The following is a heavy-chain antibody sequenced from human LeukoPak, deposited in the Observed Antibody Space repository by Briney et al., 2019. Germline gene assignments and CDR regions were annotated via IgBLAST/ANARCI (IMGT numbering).Heavy chain of an antibody. CDR1: GYSFGNYW. CDR3: ARPGSAVGDYLGY. V-gene: IGHV5-51*01. D-gene: IGHD1-26*01. CDR2: IYPGDSDT. J-gene: IGHJ4*02. Sequence: GESLKISCKGSGYSFGNYWIGWLRQMPGKGLEWMGIIYPGDSDTRYSPSFQGQVTISADKSISTAYLQWSSLKASDTAMYYCARPGSAVGDYLGYWGQGTLVTVSS.